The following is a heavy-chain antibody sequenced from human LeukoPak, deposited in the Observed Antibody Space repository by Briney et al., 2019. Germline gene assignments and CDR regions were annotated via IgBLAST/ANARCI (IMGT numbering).Heavy chain of an antibody. D-gene: IGHD3-10*01. J-gene: IGHJ4*02. CDR3: ARVTVRGVIIDY. V-gene: IGHV1-2*02. CDR2: INPNSGGT. Sequence: ASVKVSCKASGYTVTGYYMHWVRQAPGQGLEWMGWINPNSGGTNYAQKFQGRVTMTRDTSISTAYMELSRLRSDDSAVYCCARVTVRGVIIDYWGQGTLVTVSS. CDR1: GYTVTGYY.